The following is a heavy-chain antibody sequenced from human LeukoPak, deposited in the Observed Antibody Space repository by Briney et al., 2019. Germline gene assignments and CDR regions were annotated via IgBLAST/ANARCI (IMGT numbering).Heavy chain of an antibody. J-gene: IGHJ4*02. V-gene: IGHV4-61*01. Sequence: SETLSLTCTVSGGSVSSDNHYWSWIRLTPGEGLEWIGYVYYSGSTYYNPSLKSRITISIDTSKNQFSLKLSSVTAADTAVYYCARVGVVTGILDYWGQGTLVTVSS. CDR3: ARVGVVTGILDY. D-gene: IGHD2-21*02. CDR1: GGSVSSDNHY. CDR2: VYYSGST.